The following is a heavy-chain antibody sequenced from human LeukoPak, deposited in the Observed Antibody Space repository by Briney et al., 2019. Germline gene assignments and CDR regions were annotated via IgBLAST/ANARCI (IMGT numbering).Heavy chain of an antibody. CDR2: INSDGSST. D-gene: IGHD1-26*01. CDR3: ARDGPHSGTYVY. J-gene: IGHJ4*02. V-gene: IGHV3-74*01. CDR1: GFTFSSYW. Sequence: PGGSLRLSCAASGFTFSSYWMHWVRQAPGKGLVWVSRINSDGSSTTYADSVKGRFTISRDNAKNSLYLQMNSLRVEDTAVYYCARDGPHSGTYVYWGQGTLVTVSS.